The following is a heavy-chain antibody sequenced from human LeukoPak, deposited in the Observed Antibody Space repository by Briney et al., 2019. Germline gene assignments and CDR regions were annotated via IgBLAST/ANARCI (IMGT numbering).Heavy chain of an antibody. D-gene: IGHD3-10*01. CDR3: ARDPTYYSVSGTYRYFDY. J-gene: IGHJ4*02. CDR1: GVTFDNYG. CDR2: IFWNGGST. Sequence: GGSLRLSCAASGVTFDNYGMSWVRQAPGRGLEWVSGIFWNGGSTSYADSVKGRFTISRDNAKNSLYLQMNSLRAEDTALYYCARDPTYYSVSGTYRYFDYWGQGTLVTVSS. V-gene: IGHV3-20*04.